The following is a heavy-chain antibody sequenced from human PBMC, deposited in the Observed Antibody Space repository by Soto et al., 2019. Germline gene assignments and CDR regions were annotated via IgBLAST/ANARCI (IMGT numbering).Heavy chain of an antibody. CDR1: GFTFSSYS. D-gene: IGHD5-12*01. J-gene: IGHJ4*02. CDR2: ISSSSSYI. V-gene: IGHV3-21*01. CDR3: ARQQIDGYNGVVG. Sequence: TGGSLRLSCAASGFTFSSYSMNWVRQAPGKGLEWVSSISSSSSYIYYADSVKGRFTISRDNAKNSLYLQMNSLRAEDTAVYYCARQQIDGYNGVVGWGQGTLVTVSS.